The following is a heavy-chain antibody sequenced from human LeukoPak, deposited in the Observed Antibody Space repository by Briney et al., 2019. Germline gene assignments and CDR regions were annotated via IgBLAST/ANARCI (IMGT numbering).Heavy chain of an antibody. Sequence: ASVKVSCKASGYTFSSYDISWVRQAPGQGLEWMGWINTYNDNTNYAQKLQGRVAMTADTSTSTAYTELRSLRSDDTAVYYCVRDRCSSTSCYLLAPLGNSPDAFDVWGQGTMVTVSS. V-gene: IGHV1-18*01. J-gene: IGHJ3*01. CDR2: INTYNDNT. CDR1: GYTFSSYD. D-gene: IGHD2-2*01. CDR3: VRDRCSSTSCYLLAPLGNSPDAFDV.